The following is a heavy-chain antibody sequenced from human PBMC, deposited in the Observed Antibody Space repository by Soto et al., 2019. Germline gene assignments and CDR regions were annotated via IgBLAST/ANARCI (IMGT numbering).Heavy chain of an antibody. D-gene: IGHD5-12*01. CDR3: ARDAARDGYNEFDY. Sequence: TLSLTCTVSGGSISSGGYYCSWIRQHPGKGLEWIGYIYYSGSTYYNPSLKSRVTISVDTSKNQFSLKLSSVTAADTAVYYCARDAARDGYNEFDYWGQGTLVTVS. CDR2: IYYSGST. V-gene: IGHV4-31*03. J-gene: IGHJ4*02. CDR1: GGSISSGGYY.